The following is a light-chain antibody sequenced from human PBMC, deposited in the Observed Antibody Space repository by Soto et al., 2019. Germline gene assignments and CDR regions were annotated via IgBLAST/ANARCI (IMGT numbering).Light chain of an antibody. CDR3: CSHAGSSTFV. CDR1: SSAVGSYNL. Sequence: QSVLTQPASLSGSPGQSITISCTRTSSAVGSYNLVSWYQQHPGEAPKLMIYEVSKQPSGVSNRFSGSKSGNTASLTISGLQAEDEADYYCCSHAGSSTFVFGTGTKVTVL. V-gene: IGLV2-23*02. J-gene: IGLJ1*01. CDR2: EVS.